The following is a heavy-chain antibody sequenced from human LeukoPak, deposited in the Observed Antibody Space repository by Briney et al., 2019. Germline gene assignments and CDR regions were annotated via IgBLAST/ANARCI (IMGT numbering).Heavy chain of an antibody. V-gene: IGHV4-39*01. D-gene: IGHD1-1*01. Sequence: SETLSLTCTVSGGSISITSYYWDWIRPPPGKGLEWIGSIYYSGGTNYNPSLQSRVTISVDTSKNQFSLRMNSMTAADTAVYYCASQSGNANYFDYWGQGILVTVSS. J-gene: IGHJ4*02. CDR1: GGSISITSYY. CDR2: IYYSGGT. CDR3: ASQSGNANYFDY.